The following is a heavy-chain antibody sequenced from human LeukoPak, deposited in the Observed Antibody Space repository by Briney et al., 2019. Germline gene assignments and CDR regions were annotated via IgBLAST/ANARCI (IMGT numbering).Heavy chain of an antibody. V-gene: IGHV3-23*01. CDR1: GFTFSNYA. Sequence: GGFLRLSCAASGFTFSNYAMSWVRQAPGKGLEWGSAISGSGGSTYYADSVKGRFTISRDNSKNTLYLQMSRLRAEDTAVYYCAKVLGIAAAGTVDYWGQGTLVTVSS. CDR3: AKVLGIAAAGTVDY. J-gene: IGHJ4*02. D-gene: IGHD6-13*01. CDR2: ISGSGGST.